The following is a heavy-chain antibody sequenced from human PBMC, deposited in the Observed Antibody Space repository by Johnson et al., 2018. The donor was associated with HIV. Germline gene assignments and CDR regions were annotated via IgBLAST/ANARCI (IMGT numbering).Heavy chain of an antibody. CDR2: ISNSGATI. V-gene: IGHV3-11*04. Sequence: VQLVESGGTLVEPGESLTLSCAASGFIFRDYYMSWIRHAPGKGLEWVSYISNSGATIYYADSVKGRFTISRDNSKNTLYLQVDSLRAEDTAVYYCASSQGSGEGAFDIWGQGTRVTVSS. CDR3: ASSQGSGEGAFDI. CDR1: GFIFRDYY. J-gene: IGHJ3*02.